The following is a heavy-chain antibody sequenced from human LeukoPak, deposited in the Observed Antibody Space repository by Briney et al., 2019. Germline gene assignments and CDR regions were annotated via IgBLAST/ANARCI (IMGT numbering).Heavy chain of an antibody. CDR1: GGTFSSYA. V-gene: IGHV1-69*13. J-gene: IGHJ4*02. D-gene: IGHD6-13*01. CDR2: IIPIFGTA. Sequence: ASVKVSCKASGGTFSSYAISWVRQAPGQGLEWMGGIIPIFGTANYAQKFQGRVTITADESTSTAYMELSSLRSEDTAVYYCARGGRIAAAVIDYWGQGTLVTVSS. CDR3: ARGGRIAAAVIDY.